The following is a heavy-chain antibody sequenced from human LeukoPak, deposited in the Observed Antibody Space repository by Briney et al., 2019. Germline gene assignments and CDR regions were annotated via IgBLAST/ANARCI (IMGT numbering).Heavy chain of an antibody. D-gene: IGHD2-2*01. J-gene: IGHJ6*02. V-gene: IGHV4-30-4*01. CDR3: ARGRPGLYQLLYHGMDV. CDR2: IYYSGST. Sequence: SETLSLTCTVSGGSISSGGYYWSWIRQPPGKGLEWIGYIYYSGSTYYNPSLKSRVTISVDTSKNQFSLKLSSVTAADTAVYYGARGRPGLYQLLYHGMDVWGQGTTVTVSS. CDR1: GGSISSGGYY.